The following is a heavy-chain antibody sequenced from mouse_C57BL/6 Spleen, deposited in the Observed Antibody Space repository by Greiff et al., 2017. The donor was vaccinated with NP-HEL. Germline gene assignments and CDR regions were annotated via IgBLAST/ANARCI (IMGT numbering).Heavy chain of an antibody. V-gene: IGHV14-4*01. CDR1: GFNIKDDY. J-gene: IGHJ3*01. CDR3: TTGVSTRGFAY. D-gene: IGHD2-1*01. CDR2: IDPENGDT. Sequence: EVKLEESGAELVRPGASVKLSCTASGFNIKDDYMHWVKQRPEQGLEWIGWIDPENGDTEYASKFQGKATITADTSSNTAYLQLSSLTSEDTAVYYCTTGVSTRGFAYWGQGTLVTVSA.